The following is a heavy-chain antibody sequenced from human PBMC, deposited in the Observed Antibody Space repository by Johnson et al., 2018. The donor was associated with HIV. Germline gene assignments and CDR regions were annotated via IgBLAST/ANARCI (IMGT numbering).Heavy chain of an antibody. CDR3: TRVREYSGSLGAFDI. V-gene: IGHV3-72*01. Sequence: EVQLVESGGGLVKPGGSLRLSCAASGFTFSDYYMSWIRQAPGKGLEWVGRTRNKANSYTTEYAASVKGRFTISRDASKNSMYLQMNSLKTEDTAVYYCTRVREYSGSLGAFDIWGQGTMVTVSS. D-gene: IGHD1-26*01. CDR1: GFTFSDYY. CDR2: TRNKANSYTT. J-gene: IGHJ3*02.